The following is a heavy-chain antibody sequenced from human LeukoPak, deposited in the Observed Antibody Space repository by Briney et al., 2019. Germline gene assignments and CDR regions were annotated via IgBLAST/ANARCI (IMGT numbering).Heavy chain of an antibody. CDR3: ARALTVGGSYRG. J-gene: IGHJ4*02. Sequence: PSETLSLTCTVSGGSISSYYWSWIRQPPGKGLEWIGYIYYSGSTNYNPSLKSRVTISVDTSKNQFSLKLSSVTAADTAVYYCARALTVGGSYRGWGQGTLVTVSS. D-gene: IGHD3-10*01. V-gene: IGHV4-59*01. CDR2: IYYSGST. CDR1: GGSISSYY.